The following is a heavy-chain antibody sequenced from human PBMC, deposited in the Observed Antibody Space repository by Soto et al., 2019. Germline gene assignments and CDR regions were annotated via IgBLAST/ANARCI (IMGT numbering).Heavy chain of an antibody. V-gene: IGHV3-21*01. CDR2: ISSSSSYI. Sequence: GGSLRLSCAASGFTFSSYSMNWVRQAPGKGLEWVSSISSSSSYIYYADSVKGRFTISRDNAKNSLYLRMNSLRAEDTAVYYCARDLQSSSWSTYYFDYWGQGTLVTVSS. D-gene: IGHD6-13*01. CDR1: GFTFSSYS. J-gene: IGHJ4*02. CDR3: ARDLQSSSWSTYYFDY.